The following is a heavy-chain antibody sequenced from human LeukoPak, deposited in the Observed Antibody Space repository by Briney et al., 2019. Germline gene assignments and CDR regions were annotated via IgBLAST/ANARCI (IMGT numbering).Heavy chain of an antibody. CDR3: ARAPQLSYYDFWSGYFFDY. CDR1: GGTFSSYA. CDR2: IIPIFGTA. J-gene: IGHJ4*02. Sequence: GASVKVSCKASGGTFSSYAISWVRQAPGQGLEWMGGIIPIFGTANYAQKFQGRVTITADESTSTAYMELSSLRSEDTAVYYCARAPQLSYYDFWSGYFFDYWGQGTLVTVSS. D-gene: IGHD3-3*01. V-gene: IGHV1-69*13.